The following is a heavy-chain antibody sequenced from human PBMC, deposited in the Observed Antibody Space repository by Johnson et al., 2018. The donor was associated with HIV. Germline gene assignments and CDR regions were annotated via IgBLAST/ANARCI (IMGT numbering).Heavy chain of an antibody. CDR3: ARPGRGRALGAFDI. D-gene: IGHD2-15*01. Sequence: VQLVESGGGVVQPGGSLRLSCAASGFTVNNNYMTWVRQAPGKGLEWVANIKKDGSEKYYVDSVKDRFTISRDNAKNSLYLQMNSLRAEDTAVYYCARPGRGRALGAFDIWGQGTMVTVSS. J-gene: IGHJ3*02. CDR2: IKKDGSEK. CDR1: GFTVNNNY. V-gene: IGHV3-7*01.